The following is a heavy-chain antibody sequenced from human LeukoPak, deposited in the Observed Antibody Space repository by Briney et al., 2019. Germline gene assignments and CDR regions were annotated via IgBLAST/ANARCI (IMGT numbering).Heavy chain of an antibody. CDR1: GDSISSSSYY. D-gene: IGHD3-10*01. CDR3: ARDHFGGNYHYYYYMDV. J-gene: IGHJ6*03. V-gene: IGHV4-39*07. Sequence: LETLSLTCTVTGDSISSSSYYWCWIRQPPGKGLEWIGSIYYSGSTYYNPSLKSRVTISVDTSKNQFSLKLSSVTAADTAVYYCARDHFGGNYHYYYYMDVWGKGTTVTVSS. CDR2: IYYSGST.